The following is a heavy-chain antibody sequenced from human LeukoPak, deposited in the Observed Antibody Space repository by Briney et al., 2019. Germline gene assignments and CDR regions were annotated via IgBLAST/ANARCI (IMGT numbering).Heavy chain of an antibody. Sequence: GGSLRLSCAASGFTFSSYAMNWVRQAPGKGLEWVAVISYDGSNKYYADSVKGRFTISRDNSKNTLYLQMNSLRAEDTAVYYCARDRTYYDILTGYSNPGYWGQGTLVTVSS. CDR2: ISYDGSNK. V-gene: IGHV3-30-3*01. J-gene: IGHJ4*02. D-gene: IGHD3-9*01. CDR1: GFTFSSYA. CDR3: ARDRTYYDILTGYSNPGY.